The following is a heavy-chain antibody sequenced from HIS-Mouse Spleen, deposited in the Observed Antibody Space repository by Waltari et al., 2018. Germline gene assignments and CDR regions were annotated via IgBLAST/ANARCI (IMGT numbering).Heavy chain of an antibody. V-gene: IGHV4-39*07. D-gene: IGHD6-13*01. CDR3: AREIPYSSSWYDWYFDL. CDR2: IYYCGST. CDR1: GCSIRSSSSY. Sequence: QLQLQESGPGLVKPSEPLSLTCPVSGCSIRSSSSYWGWIRQPPGKGLAGIGSIYYCGSTYYNPSLKSRVTISVDTSKNQFSLKLSSVTAADTAVYYCAREIPYSSSWYDWYFDLWGRGTLVTVSS. J-gene: IGHJ2*01.